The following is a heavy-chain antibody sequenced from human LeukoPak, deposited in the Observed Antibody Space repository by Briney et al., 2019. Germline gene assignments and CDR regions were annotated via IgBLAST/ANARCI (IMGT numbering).Heavy chain of an antibody. CDR3: ARVISKWAYYFDY. CDR2: INPNSGGT. Sequence: GASVKVSCKASGYTFTGYYMHWVRQAPGQGLEWMGWINPNSGGTNYAQKLQGRVTMTTDTSTSTAYMELRSLRSDDTAVYYCARVISKWAYYFDYWGQGTLVTVSS. D-gene: IGHD1-26*01. CDR1: GYTFTGYY. J-gene: IGHJ4*02. V-gene: IGHV1-2*02.